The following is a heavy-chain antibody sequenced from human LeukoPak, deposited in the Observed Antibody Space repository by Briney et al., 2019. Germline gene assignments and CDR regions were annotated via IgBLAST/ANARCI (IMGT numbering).Heavy chain of an antibody. J-gene: IGHJ4*02. Sequence: SDTLCLTCAVYGGSFSGYYWSWVRQPPGKGLEGRGEINHSGSTNYNPSLKSRVTISVDTSKNQFSLKLSSVTAADTAVYYCARRRSYGSGSLFDYWGQGTLVTVSS. CDR1: GGSFSGYY. D-gene: IGHD3-10*01. CDR3: ARRRSYGSGSLFDY. CDR2: INHSGST. V-gene: IGHV4-34*01.